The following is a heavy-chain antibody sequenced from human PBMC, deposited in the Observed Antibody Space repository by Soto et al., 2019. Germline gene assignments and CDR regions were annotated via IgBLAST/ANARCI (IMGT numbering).Heavy chain of an antibody. V-gene: IGHV3-30*03. D-gene: IGHD6-19*01. CDR3: GAGQFVSDY. CDR1: GFTFSSYG. CDR2: ISFDGSNT. J-gene: IGHJ4*02. Sequence: QVQLVESGGGVVQPGRSLRLSCAASGFTFSSYGMHWVRQAPGKGLEWVALISFDGSNTYYADSVKGRFTISRDNSQNTRYLQMHSLRAEDTSLYYCGAGQFVSDYGGQGTLVTVSS.